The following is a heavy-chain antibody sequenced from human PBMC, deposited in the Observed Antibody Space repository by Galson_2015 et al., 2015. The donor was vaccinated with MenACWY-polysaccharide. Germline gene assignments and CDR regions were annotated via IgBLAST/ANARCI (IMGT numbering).Heavy chain of an antibody. CDR2: INHSGST. Sequence: ETLSLTCAVYGGSFSGYYWSWIRQPPGKGLEWFGEINHSGSTNYNPSLKSRVTISVDTSKNQFSLKLSSVTAADTAVYYCAREGGGGHCSSTSCYWDYWGQGTLVTVSS. CDR3: AREGGGGHCSSTSCYWDY. D-gene: IGHD2-2*01. V-gene: IGHV4-34*01. J-gene: IGHJ4*02. CDR1: GGSFSGYY.